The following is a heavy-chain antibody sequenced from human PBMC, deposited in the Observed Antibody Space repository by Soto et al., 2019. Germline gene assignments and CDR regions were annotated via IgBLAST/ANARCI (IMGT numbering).Heavy chain of an antibody. D-gene: IGHD3-16*02. J-gene: IGHJ3*02. CDR3: AKEANDYIWGSYRPYAFDI. V-gene: IGHV3-23*01. CDR1: GFTFSSYA. CDR2: ISGSGGST. Sequence: GGSLRLSCAASGFTFSSYAMSWVRQAPGKGLEWVSAISGSGGSTYYADSVKGRFTISRDNSKNTLYLQMNSLRAEDTAVYYCAKEANDYIWGSYRPYAFDIWGQGTMVTVSS.